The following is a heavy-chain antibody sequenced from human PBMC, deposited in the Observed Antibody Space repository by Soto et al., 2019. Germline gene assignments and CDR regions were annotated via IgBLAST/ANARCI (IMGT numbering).Heavy chain of an antibody. CDR2: MNPNSGNT. CDR3: ARKRSGITKWFDP. V-gene: IGHV1-8*01. CDR1: GYTFTSYD. D-gene: IGHD1-20*01. J-gene: IGHJ5*02. Sequence: RASVKVSCKASGYTFTSYDINWVRQATGQGLEWMGWMNPNSGNTGYAQKFQGRVTMTRNTSISTAYMERSSLRSEDTAVYYCARKRSGITKWFDPWGQVTLVTVSS.